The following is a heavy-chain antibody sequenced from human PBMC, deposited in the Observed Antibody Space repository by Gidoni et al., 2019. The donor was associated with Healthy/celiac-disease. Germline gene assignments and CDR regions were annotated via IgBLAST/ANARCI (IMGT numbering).Heavy chain of an antibody. CDR2: ISGSGGST. V-gene: IGHV3-23*01. J-gene: IGHJ4*02. CDR1: GFTFSSYD. CDR3: AKAPSLVLYYFDY. Sequence: EVQLLESGGGLVQPGGFLRVSCAASGFTFSSYDMSGVRQARGKGLEWVSSISGSGGSTYYADSVKGRFTISRDNSKNTLYLQMNSLRAEDTAVYYCAKAPSLVLYYFDYWGQGTLVTVSS. D-gene: IGHD6-13*01.